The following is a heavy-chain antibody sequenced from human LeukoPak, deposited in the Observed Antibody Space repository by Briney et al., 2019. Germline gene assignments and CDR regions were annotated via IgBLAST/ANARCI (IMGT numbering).Heavy chain of an antibody. CDR2: ISYDGSNK. CDR3: AKDRDALWFGELSPPDY. J-gene: IGHJ4*02. D-gene: IGHD3-10*01. CDR1: GFTFSSYG. V-gene: IGHV3-30*18. Sequence: GGSLRLSCAASGFTFSSYGMHWVRQAPGKGLEWVAVISYDGSNKYYADSVKGRFTISRDNSKNTLYLQMNSLRAEDTAVYYCAKDRDALWFGELSPPDYWGQGTLVTVSS.